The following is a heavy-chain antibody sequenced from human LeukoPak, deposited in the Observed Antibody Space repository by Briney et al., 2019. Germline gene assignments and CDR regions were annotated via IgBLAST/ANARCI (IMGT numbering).Heavy chain of an antibody. CDR1: GFTFSSYD. CDR2: ITTAGGT. D-gene: IGHD4/OR15-4a*01. V-gene: IGHV3-13*01. J-gene: IGHJ4*02. Sequence: GGSLRLSCAASGFTFSSYDMHWVRRAAGKGLEWVSAITTAGGTYYPGSVKGRFTISRENAKNSLYLQMNSLRAEDTAVYYCARRAGAYSHPYDYWGQGTLVTVSS. CDR3: ARRAGAYSHPYDY.